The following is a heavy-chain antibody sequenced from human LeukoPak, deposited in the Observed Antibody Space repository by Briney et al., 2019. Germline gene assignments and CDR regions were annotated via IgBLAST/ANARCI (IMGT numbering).Heavy chain of an antibody. V-gene: IGHV4-59*01. CDR3: ARDLGAYAFDI. CDR1: GGSISSYY. CDR2: IYYSGST. J-gene: IGHJ3*02. D-gene: IGHD7-27*01. Sequence: SETLSLTCTVSGGSISSYYWSWIRQPPGKGLEWIGYIYYSGSTNYNPSLKSRVTISVDTSKNQFSPKLSSVTAADTAVYYCARDLGAYAFDIWGQGTMVTVSS.